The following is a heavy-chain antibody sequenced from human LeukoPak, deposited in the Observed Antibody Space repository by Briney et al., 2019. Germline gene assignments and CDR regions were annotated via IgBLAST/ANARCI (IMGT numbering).Heavy chain of an antibody. D-gene: IGHD6-19*01. CDR3: ASEYSSGYFDY. V-gene: IGHV1-69*04. J-gene: IGHJ4*02. CDR1: GCTFSSYA. Sequence: GSSVKVSCKASGCTFSSYAISWVRQAPGQGLEWMGRVIPILGIANYAQKFQGRVTITADKSTSTAYMELSSLRSEDAAVYYCASEYSSGYFDYWGQGTLVTVSS. CDR2: VIPILGIA.